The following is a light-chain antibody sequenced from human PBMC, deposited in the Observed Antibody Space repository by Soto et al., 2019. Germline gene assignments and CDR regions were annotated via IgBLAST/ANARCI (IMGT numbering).Light chain of an antibody. CDR3: QVWDSTSDHYV. V-gene: IGLV3-21*02. J-gene: IGLJ1*01. CDR1: NLERKS. Sequence: SYELTQPPSVSVAPGQTARITCRGNNLERKSVHWYQQEPGQAPVLVVYDDSDRPSGIPERFSGSNSGSPATLTISRVEAGDEADYYCQVWDSTSDHYVFXTGTKLTVL. CDR2: DDS.